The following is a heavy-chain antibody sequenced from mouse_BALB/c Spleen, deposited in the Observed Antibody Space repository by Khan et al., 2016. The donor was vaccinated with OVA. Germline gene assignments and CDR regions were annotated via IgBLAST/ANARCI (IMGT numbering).Heavy chain of an antibody. CDR3: ARSGYGSLAY. Sequence: QVQLQQTGAELAKPGASVKMSCKASGYIFSSYWMNWVKQRPGQGLEWIGHMNPNTGYSEYNQKFKDKATLTADKSSSTAYMQLSSLTSEDSAVYYWARSGYGSLAYWGQGTLVTVS. J-gene: IGHJ3*01. CDR2: MNPNTGYS. D-gene: IGHD1-1*01. V-gene: IGHV1-7*01. CDR1: GYIFSSYW.